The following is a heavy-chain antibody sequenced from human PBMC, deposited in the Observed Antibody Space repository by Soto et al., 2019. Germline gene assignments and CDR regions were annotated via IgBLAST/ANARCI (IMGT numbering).Heavy chain of an antibody. CDR1: GFTFSSYS. Sequence: EVQLVESGGGLVKPGGSLRLSCAASGFTFSSYSMNWVRQAPGKGLEWVSSSSSSSSYIYYADSVKGRFTISRDNAKNSLYLQMNSLRAEDTAVYYCARGWRVRGVIATWFDPWGQGTLVTVSS. CDR2: SSSSSSYI. J-gene: IGHJ5*02. V-gene: IGHV3-21*01. CDR3: ARGWRVRGVIATWFDP. D-gene: IGHD3-10*01.